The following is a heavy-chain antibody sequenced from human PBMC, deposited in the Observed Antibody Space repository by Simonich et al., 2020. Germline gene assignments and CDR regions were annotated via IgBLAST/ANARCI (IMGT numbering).Heavy chain of an antibody. CDR1: GYTFTGYY. CDR3: ASSKRGYNWNDFDY. J-gene: IGHJ4*02. Sequence: QVQLVQSGAEVKKPGASVKVSCKASGYTFTGYYMHWVRQAPGQGLGGMGWINPNSSGTNYAQKFQGRVTMTRDTSISTAYMELSRLRSDDTAVYYCASSKRGYNWNDFDYWGQGTLVTVSS. CDR2: INPNSSGT. V-gene: IGHV1-2*02. D-gene: IGHD1-1*01.